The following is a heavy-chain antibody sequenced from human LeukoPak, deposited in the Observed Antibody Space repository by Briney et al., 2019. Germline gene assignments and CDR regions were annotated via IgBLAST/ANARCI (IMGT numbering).Heavy chain of an antibody. Sequence: PGGSLRLSCAASGFTFDDYGMSWVRQAPGKGLEWIGEINHSGSTNYNPSLKSRVTISVDTSKNQFSLKLSSVTAADTAVYYCASGPRLVVVPEYYFDYWGQGTLVTVSS. V-gene: IGHV4-34*01. CDR2: INHSGST. CDR1: GFTFDDYG. J-gene: IGHJ4*02. CDR3: ASGPRLVVVPEYYFDY. D-gene: IGHD3-22*01.